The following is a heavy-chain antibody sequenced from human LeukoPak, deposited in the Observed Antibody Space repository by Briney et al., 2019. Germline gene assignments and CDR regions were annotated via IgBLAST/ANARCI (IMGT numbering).Heavy chain of an antibody. D-gene: IGHD6-19*01. CDR2: IYYSGNT. V-gene: IGHV4-59*01. CDR1: GGSISSYY. Sequence: PSETLSLTCTVSGGSISSYYWSWIRQPPGKELEWIGYIYYSGNTNYNPSLKSRVTISVDTSKNQFSLKLSSVTAADTAVYYCARGNIAVAGLDWYFDLWGRGTLVTVSS. J-gene: IGHJ2*01. CDR3: ARGNIAVAGLDWYFDL.